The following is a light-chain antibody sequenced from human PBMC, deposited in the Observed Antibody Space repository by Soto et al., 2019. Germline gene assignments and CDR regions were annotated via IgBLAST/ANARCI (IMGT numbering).Light chain of an antibody. V-gene: IGKV1-6*01. CDR3: RQDYKSPLT. CDR1: QGIRND. J-gene: IGKJ1*01. CDR2: AAS. Sequence: AIQMTQSPSSLSASVGDRVTITCRASQGIRNDLGWYQQKPGKAPKLLIYAASSLQSGVPSRFSGSGSGTDFPLTISSLQTEDFATYYCRQDYKSPLTFGQGTKVEIK.